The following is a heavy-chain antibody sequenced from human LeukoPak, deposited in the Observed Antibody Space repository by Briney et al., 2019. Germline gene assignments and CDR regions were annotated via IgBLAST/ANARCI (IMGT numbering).Heavy chain of an antibody. Sequence: NPGGSLRLSCGASGFTFSSYVMTWVRQAPGKGLEWVSSISSSSSYIYYADSVKGRFTISRDNAKNSLYLQMNSLRAEDTAVYYCARAVSPPLWFGELLWAHYYMDVWGKGTTVTISS. J-gene: IGHJ6*03. CDR3: ARAVSPPLWFGELLWAHYYMDV. CDR1: GFTFSSYV. D-gene: IGHD3-10*01. V-gene: IGHV3-21*01. CDR2: ISSSSSYI.